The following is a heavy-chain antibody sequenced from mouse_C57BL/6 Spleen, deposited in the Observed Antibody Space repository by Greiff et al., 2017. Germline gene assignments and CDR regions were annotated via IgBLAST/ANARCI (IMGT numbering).Heavy chain of an antibody. J-gene: IGHJ2*01. V-gene: IGHV1-81*01. Sequence: QVQLKQSGAELARPGASVKLSCKASGYTFTSYGISWVKQRTGQGLEWIGEIYPRSGNTYYNEKFKGKATLTADKSSSTAYMELRSLTSEDSAVYFCARLEGNYVGDYWGQGTTLTVSS. CDR3: ARLEGNYVGDY. CDR1: GYTFTSYG. CDR2: IYPRSGNT. D-gene: IGHD2-1*01.